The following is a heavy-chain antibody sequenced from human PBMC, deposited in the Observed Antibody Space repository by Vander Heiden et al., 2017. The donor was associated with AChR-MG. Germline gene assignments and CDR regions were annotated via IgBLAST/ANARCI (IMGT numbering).Heavy chain of an antibody. D-gene: IGHD2-2*01. CDR1: GFNLDIYN. CDR2: ISGGSTDL. CDR3: VRGWSTLVNWYLAF. J-gene: IGHJ2*01. Sequence: EVQLVESGGGLVKPGGSLRLSCEASGFNLDIYNMNWVRQAPGKGLDWVASISGGSTDLYYADSVKGRFTISRDNAKTSLYLHMDSLAAEDTAVYYCVRGWSTLVNWYLAFWVRGTRVTVSS. V-gene: IGHV3-21*02.